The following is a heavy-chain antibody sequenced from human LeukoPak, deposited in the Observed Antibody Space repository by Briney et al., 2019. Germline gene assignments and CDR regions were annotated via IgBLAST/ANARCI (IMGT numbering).Heavy chain of an antibody. J-gene: IGHJ4*02. CDR2: VYGGGGGT. CDR1: GFTLSSYA. Sequence: GGALRLSCAASGFTLSSYALTWGRQAPGGGLEWGSSVYGGGGGTYYADSVKGRFTISRDNSKDTLYLQMNGLRAEDTAVYFCAKQSAGSAAWYSLHYDFWGQGTLVTVSS. D-gene: IGHD6-13*01. V-gene: IGHV3-23*01. CDR3: AKQSAGSAAWYSLHYDF.